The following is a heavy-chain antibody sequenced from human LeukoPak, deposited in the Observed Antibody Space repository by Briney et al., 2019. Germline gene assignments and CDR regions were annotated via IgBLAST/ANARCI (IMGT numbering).Heavy chain of an antibody. Sequence: ASVKVSCKASGYTFTGYYMHWVRQAPGQGLEWMGWINPNSGGTNYAQEFQGRVTMTKDTSISTAYMDLSRLRSDDTAVYFCARAIAVVDYWGQGTLVTVSS. D-gene: IGHD6-19*01. CDR2: INPNSGGT. CDR1: GYTFTGYY. V-gene: IGHV1-2*02. CDR3: ARAIAVVDY. J-gene: IGHJ4*02.